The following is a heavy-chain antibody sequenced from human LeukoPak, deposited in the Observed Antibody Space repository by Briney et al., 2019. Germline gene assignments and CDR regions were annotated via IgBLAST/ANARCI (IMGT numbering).Heavy chain of an antibody. J-gene: IGHJ4*02. CDR2: FYVGGAT. V-gene: IGHV3-53*01. Sequence: PGGSLRLSCAVSGFSVTNNYMSWVRQAPWKGLEWVSVFYVGGATYHADSVKGRFTISRDNSENTLYLQMKSLRAEDTAVYYCARGDGYNFFDYWGQGTLVTVSS. D-gene: IGHD5-24*01. CDR1: GFSVTNNY. CDR3: ARGDGYNFFDY.